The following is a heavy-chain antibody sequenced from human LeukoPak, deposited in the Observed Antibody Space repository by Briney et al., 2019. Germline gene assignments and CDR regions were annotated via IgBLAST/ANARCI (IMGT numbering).Heavy chain of an antibody. V-gene: IGHV1-69*01. D-gene: IGHD5-18*01. Sequence: GSSVKVSCKASGGTFSSYAISWVRQAPGQGLEWMGGIIPIFGTANYAQKFQGRVTITADESTSTAYMELSSLRSEDTAVYYCARGGYSYGAYYFDYWGQGILVTVSS. J-gene: IGHJ4*02. CDR1: GGTFSSYA. CDR2: IIPIFGTA. CDR3: ARGGYSYGAYYFDY.